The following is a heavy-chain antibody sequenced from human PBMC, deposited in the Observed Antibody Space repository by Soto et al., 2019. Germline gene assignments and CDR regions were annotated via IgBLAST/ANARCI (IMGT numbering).Heavy chain of an antibody. CDR3: ARGISTTRYYYYYGMDV. J-gene: IGHJ6*02. Sequence: ASVKVSCKASGYTLTSYYLHWVRQAPGQGPEWMGIINPSGGITNDAQKFQDRVTMTSATSTSTVYMELSSLRSEDTAVYYRARGISTTRYYYYYGMDVWGQGTTVTVS. CDR1: GYTLTSYY. V-gene: IGHV1-46*01. D-gene: IGHD2-2*01. CDR2: INPSGGIT.